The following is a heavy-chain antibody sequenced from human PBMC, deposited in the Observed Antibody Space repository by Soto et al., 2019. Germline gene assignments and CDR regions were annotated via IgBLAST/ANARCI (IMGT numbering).Heavy chain of an antibody. Sequence: ASVKVSCKASGYTFTGYYMNWVRQAPGQGLEWMGWINPNSGGTNYAQKFQGWVTMTRDTSISTAYMELSRLRSDDTAVYYCARGSSGSYYLPYYYYYGMDVWGQGTTVTVSS. CDR3: ARGSSGSYYLPYYYYYGMDV. V-gene: IGHV1-2*04. D-gene: IGHD1-26*01. CDR1: GYTFTGYY. J-gene: IGHJ6*02. CDR2: INPNSGGT.